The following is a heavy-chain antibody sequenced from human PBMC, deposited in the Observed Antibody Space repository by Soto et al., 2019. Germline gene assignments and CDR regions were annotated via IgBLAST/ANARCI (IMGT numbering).Heavy chain of an antibody. Sequence: QVQLVKSGAEVKKPGSSVKVSCKASGGTFSSYAISWVRQAPGQGLEWTGGIIPIVGTANYAQKFQGRVTITEDESTSTAYMELSSLRSEDTAVYYCAKVARSTHWFDPWGQGTLVNVSS. V-gene: IGHV1-69*01. D-gene: IGHD6-6*01. CDR1: GGTFSSYA. CDR3: AKVARSTHWFDP. CDR2: IIPIVGTA. J-gene: IGHJ5*02.